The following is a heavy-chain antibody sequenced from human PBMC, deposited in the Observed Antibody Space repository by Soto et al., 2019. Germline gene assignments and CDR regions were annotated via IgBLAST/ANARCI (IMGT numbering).Heavy chain of an antibody. CDR3: AKGPDSSGYYYSGH. Sequence: QVQLVESGGGVVQPGRSLRLSCAASGFTFSSYGMHWVRQAPGKGLEWVAVISYDGSNKYYADSVKGRFTISRDNSKNALYLQMNSLRDEDTSVYYCAKGPDSSGYYYSGHWGQGNLVTVSS. CDR2: ISYDGSNK. D-gene: IGHD3-22*01. V-gene: IGHV3-30*18. CDR1: GFTFSSYG. J-gene: IGHJ4*02.